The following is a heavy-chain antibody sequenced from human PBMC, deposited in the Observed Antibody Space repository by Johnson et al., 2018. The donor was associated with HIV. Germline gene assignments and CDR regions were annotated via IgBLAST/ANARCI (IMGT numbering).Heavy chain of an antibody. CDR3: AKDRDSSSPNDAFDI. V-gene: IGHV3-23*04. CDR2: ISGSGGST. CDR1: GFTVSSNY. D-gene: IGHD6-6*01. Sequence: VQLVESGGGLVQPGGSLRLSCAASGFTVSSNYMSWVRQAPGKGLEWVSVISGSGGSTYYADSVKGRFTISRDNSKNTLYLQMNSLRAEDTAVYYCAKDRDSSSPNDAFDIWGQGTMVTVSS. J-gene: IGHJ3*02.